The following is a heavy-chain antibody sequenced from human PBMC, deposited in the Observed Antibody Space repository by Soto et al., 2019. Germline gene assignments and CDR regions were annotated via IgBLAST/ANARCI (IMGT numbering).Heavy chain of an antibody. V-gene: IGHV3-48*02. CDR2: ISSRSSSI. CDR1: GFTFSNYY. J-gene: IGHJ6*02. D-gene: IGHD6-25*01. CDR3: ARRYSGASRTMDV. Sequence: EVQLVESGGGLVQPGGSLRLSCEASGFTFSNYYMTWVRQAPGKGLEWVSYISSRSSSIDYADSVQGRFSISRDNAKSSLYLQMNSLRDEDTAVYYCARRYSGASRTMDVWGQGTTVTVSS.